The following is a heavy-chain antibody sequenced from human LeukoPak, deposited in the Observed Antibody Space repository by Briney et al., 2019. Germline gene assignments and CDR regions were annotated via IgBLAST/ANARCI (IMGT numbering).Heavy chain of an antibody. CDR3: ARDHGSGSYPDY. V-gene: IGHV3-48*03. CDR2: ISSSGSTI. CDR1: GFTFSSYE. D-gene: IGHD3-10*01. J-gene: IGHJ4*02. Sequence: PGGSLRLSCAASGFTFSSYEMNWVRQAPGKGLEWVSYISSSGSTIYYADSVKGRFTISRDSSKNILYLQMNSLRAEDTAVYYCARDHGSGSYPDYWGQGTLVTVSS.